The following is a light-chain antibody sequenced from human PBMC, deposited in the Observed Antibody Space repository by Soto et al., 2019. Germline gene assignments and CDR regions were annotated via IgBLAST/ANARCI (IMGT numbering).Light chain of an antibody. Sequence: EIVMTQSPATLPVSPGERATLSCRASQSVSNNLAWYQQKPGQPPRLLIYDGYYRATDTPPRFSGSGSGTDFTLTISSLEPEDSAVYYCQQRNMWPITFGQGTRLEIK. J-gene: IGKJ5*01. V-gene: IGKV3-11*01. CDR1: QSVSNN. CDR2: DGY. CDR3: QQRNMWPIT.